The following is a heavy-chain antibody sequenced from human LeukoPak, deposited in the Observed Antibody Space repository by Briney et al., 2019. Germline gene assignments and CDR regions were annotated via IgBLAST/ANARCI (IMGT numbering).Heavy chain of an antibody. CDR3: AKVGGAALRPETHFDY. CDR2: ISSSSSYI. J-gene: IGHJ4*02. Sequence: PGGSLRLSCAASGFTFSSYSMNWVRQAPGKGLEWVSSISSSSSYIYYADSVKGRFTISRDSAKNSLYLQMNSLRAEDTAVYYCAKVGGAALRPETHFDYWGQGTLVTVSS. CDR1: GFTFSSYS. V-gene: IGHV3-21*01. D-gene: IGHD6-6*01.